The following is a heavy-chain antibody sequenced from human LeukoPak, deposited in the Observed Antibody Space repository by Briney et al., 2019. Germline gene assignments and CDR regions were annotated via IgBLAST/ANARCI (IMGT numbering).Heavy chain of an antibody. V-gene: IGHV4-61*02. D-gene: IGHD6-6*01. CDR3: ARDGSSSRSYYYYYYMDV. CDR2: IYTSGST. J-gene: IGHJ6*03. CDR1: GGSISSGSYY. Sequence: SQTLSLTCTVSGGSISSGSYYWSWIRQPAGKGLEWIGRIYTSGSTNYNPSLKSRVTISVDTSKNQFSLKLSSVTAADTAVYYCARDGSSSRSYYYYYYMDVWGKGTTVTVSS.